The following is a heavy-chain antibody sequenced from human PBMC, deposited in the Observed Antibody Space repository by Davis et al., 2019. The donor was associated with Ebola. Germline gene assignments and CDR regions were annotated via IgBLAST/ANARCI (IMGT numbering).Heavy chain of an antibody. CDR2: ISAHNGNT. J-gene: IGHJ6*02. V-gene: IGHV1-18*01. CDR1: GYTFTSYA. CDR3: AREGAMIRYYYYGMDV. D-gene: IGHD3-22*01. Sequence: ASVKVSCKASGYTFTSYAMHWVRQAPGQGLEWMGWISAHNGNTNYAQKLQGRVTMTTDTSTSTAYMELRSLRSDDTAVYYYAREGAMIRYYYYGMDVWGQGTTVTVSS.